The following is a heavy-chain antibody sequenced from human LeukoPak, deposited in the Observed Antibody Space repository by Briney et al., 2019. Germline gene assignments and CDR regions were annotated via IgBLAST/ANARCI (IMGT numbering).Heavy chain of an antibody. CDR1: GFTFDSYA. CDR2: VSTNGGST. D-gene: IGHD3-22*01. V-gene: IGHV3-23*01. Sequence: PGGSLRLSRAASGFTFDSYAMSWVRQAPGKGLEWVSVVSTNGGSTYYADSVKGRFTISRDNSKNTLSLQMSSLRAEDTAVYYCAKDYSSGYYYFDYWGQGTLVTVSS. CDR3: AKDYSSGYYYFDY. J-gene: IGHJ4*02.